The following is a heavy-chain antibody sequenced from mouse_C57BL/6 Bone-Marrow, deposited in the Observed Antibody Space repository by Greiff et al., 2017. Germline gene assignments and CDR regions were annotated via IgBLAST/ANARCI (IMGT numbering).Heavy chain of an antibody. Sequence: EVQLQQSGPELVKPGASVKIPCKASGYTFTDYNMDWVKQSPGKSLEWIGDISPDNGGTIYNQKFKGKATLAVDKSSSTAYMQLRGLTSEDTAVYYCARRLLSWFAYWGQGTLVTVSA. CDR2: ISPDNGGT. J-gene: IGHJ3*01. CDR1: GYTFTDYN. D-gene: IGHD2-3*01. CDR3: ARRLLSWFAY. V-gene: IGHV1-18*01.